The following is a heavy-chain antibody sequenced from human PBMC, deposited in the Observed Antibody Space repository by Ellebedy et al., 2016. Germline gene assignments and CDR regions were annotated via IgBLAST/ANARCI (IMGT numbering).Heavy chain of an antibody. CDR2: ISWDGGST. J-gene: IGHJ6*02. D-gene: IGHD4-17*01. CDR1: GFTFDDYA. CDR3: AKDFSGDDYGDPNYYYYGMDV. Sequence: GGSLRLSXAASGFTFDDYAMHWVRQAPGKGLEWVSLISWDGGSTYYADSVKGRFTISRDNSKNSLYLQMNSLRAEDTALYYCAKDFSGDDYGDPNYYYYGMDVWGQGTTVTVSS. V-gene: IGHV3-43D*03.